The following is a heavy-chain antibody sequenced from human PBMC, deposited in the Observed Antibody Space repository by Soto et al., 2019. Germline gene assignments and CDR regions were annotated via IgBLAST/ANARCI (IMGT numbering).Heavy chain of an antibody. J-gene: IGHJ6*02. Sequence: EVQLVESGGGLVKPGGSLRLSCAASGFTFSTYSMNWVRQATGKGLEWVSSISSSSGYIYYADSVKGRFTISRDDAKNSPSLQMNSLRAEDTAVYYCARVRSYSYGQGYGMDVWGQGTTVTVSS. CDR3: ARVRSYSYGQGYGMDV. CDR2: ISSSSGYI. CDR1: GFTFSTYS. D-gene: IGHD5-18*01. V-gene: IGHV3-21*01.